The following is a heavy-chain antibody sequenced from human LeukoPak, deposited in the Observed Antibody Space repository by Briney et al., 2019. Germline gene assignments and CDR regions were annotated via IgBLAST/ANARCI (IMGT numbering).Heavy chain of an antibody. CDR1: RFTFSGYY. V-gene: IGHV3-11*04. J-gene: IGHJ4*02. CDR3: ARDFSNGGCDY. D-gene: IGHD1-1*01. CDR2: ISGSGSAI. Sequence: GGSLRLSCAASRFTFSGYYMNWIRQAPGKGLEWVSYISGSGSAIYYADSVKGRFTISRDNAKNSLYLQMDSLRAEGTAIYYCARDFSNGGCDYWGQGTLVTVSS.